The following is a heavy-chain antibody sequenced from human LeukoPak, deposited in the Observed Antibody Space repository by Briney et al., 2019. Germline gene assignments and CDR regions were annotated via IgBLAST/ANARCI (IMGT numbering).Heavy chain of an antibody. CDR2: ISYDGGNE. CDR3: ARDPTYSSSSYYFDY. Sequence: GGSLRLSCAASGFSFSDYFMHWVRQAPGKGLEWVAVISYDGGNEYYADSVRGRFTISRDNSKNTLYLQMNSLRAEDTAVYYCARDPTYSSSSYYFDYWGQGTLVTVSS. D-gene: IGHD6-6*01. J-gene: IGHJ4*02. CDR1: GFSFSDYF. V-gene: IGHV3-30*03.